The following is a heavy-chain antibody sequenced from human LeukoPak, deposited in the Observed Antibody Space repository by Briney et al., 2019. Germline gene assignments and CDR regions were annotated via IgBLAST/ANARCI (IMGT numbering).Heavy chain of an antibody. CDR2: TYYSGST. CDR3: ARGSWQLDEEVY. V-gene: IGHV4-39*07. D-gene: IGHD6-6*01. J-gene: IGHJ4*02. Sequence: KTSETLSLTCSFSDSSISSYYWCWIRKPPGKGLECIGNTYYSGSTYYNPSLKSRVTISADTSKNQFSLKLSCVTAADTAVYYCARGSWQLDEEVYWGQGTLVTVSS. CDR1: DSSISSYY.